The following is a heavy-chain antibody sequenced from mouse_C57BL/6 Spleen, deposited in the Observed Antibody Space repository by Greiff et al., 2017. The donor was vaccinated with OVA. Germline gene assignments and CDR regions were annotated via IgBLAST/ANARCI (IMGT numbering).Heavy chain of an antibody. CDR3: ASSDYAAY. J-gene: IGHJ3*01. CDR2: IYPGDGDT. D-gene: IGHD2-4*01. CDR1: GYAFSSSW. V-gene: IGHV1-82*01. Sequence: QVQLQQSGPELVKPGASVKISCKASGYAFSSSWMNWVKQRPGKGLEWIGRIYPGDGDTNYNGKFKGKATLTADKSSSTAYMQLSSLTSEDSAVYFCASSDYAAYWGQGTLVTVSA.